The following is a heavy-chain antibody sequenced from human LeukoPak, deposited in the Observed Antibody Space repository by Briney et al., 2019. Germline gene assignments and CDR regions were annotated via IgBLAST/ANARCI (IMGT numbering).Heavy chain of an antibody. CDR1: GYTFASYD. D-gene: IGHD1-26*01. CDR2: MNPNSGDT. V-gene: IGHV1-8*01. Sequence: ASVKVSCKASGYTFASYDINWVRQATGQGLEWMGWMNPNSGDTGFAQKFQGRVSMTRDTSISTAYMELSSLRSDDTAVYYCARQEEGSYSWFDPWGQGTLVTVSS. J-gene: IGHJ5*02. CDR3: ARQEEGSYSWFDP.